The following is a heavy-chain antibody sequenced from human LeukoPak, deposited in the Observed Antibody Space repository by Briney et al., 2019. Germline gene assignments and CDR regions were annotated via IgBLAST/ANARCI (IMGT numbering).Heavy chain of an antibody. CDR2: ISSSGSTI. CDR3: AISGYYDSSGYWPFDY. J-gene: IGHJ4*02. D-gene: IGHD3-22*01. CDR1: GFTFSDYY. Sequence: GGSLRLSCAASGFTFSDYYMSWIRQAPGKGLEWVSYISSSGSTIYYADSVKGRFTISRDNAKNSLYLQMNSLRAEDTAVYYCAISGYYDSSGYWPFDYWSQGTLVTVSS. V-gene: IGHV3-11*01.